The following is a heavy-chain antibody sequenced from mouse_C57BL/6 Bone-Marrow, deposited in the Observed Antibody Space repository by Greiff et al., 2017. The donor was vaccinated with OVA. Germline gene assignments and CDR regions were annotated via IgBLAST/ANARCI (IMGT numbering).Heavy chain of an antibody. CDR3: ARSIGGYYYEDY. V-gene: IGHV1-55*01. J-gene: IGHJ2*01. D-gene: IGHD1-1*01. CDR2: IYPGSGST. CDR1: GYTFTSYW. Sequence: QVQLQQSGAELVKPGASVKMSCKASGYTFTSYWITWVKQRPGQGLEWIGDIYPGSGSTNYNEKFKSKATLTVDTSSSTAYMQLSSLTSEDSAVYYCARSIGGYYYEDYWGQGTTLTVSS.